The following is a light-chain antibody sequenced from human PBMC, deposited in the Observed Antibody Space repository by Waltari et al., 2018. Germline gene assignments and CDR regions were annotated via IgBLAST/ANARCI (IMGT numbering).Light chain of an antibody. J-gene: IGKJ2*01. Sequence: DIVMPQPPDSLAVSLGERATINCKSSQSLLYSSNNKNYLAWYQQKLGQPPKLLFYWASTRESGVPDRFSGSGSETEFTLTISSLQAEDVAVYYCQQYYGTPPYTFGQGTKLEIK. CDR1: QSLLYSSNNKNY. CDR3: QQYYGTPPYT. V-gene: IGKV4-1*01. CDR2: WAS.